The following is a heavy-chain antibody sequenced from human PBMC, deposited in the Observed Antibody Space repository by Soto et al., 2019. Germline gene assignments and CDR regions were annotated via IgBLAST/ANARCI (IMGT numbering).Heavy chain of an antibody. Sequence: GGSLRLSCSASGFTFISYGMHWVRQAPGKGLEYVSAISSNGGSTYYADSVKGRFTISRDNSKNTLYLQMSSLRAEDTAVYYCVKAETYYDFWSGYPDAHWGQGTLVTVSS. D-gene: IGHD3-3*01. CDR2: ISSNGGST. V-gene: IGHV3-64D*08. J-gene: IGHJ4*02. CDR1: GFTFISYG. CDR3: VKAETYYDFWSGYPDAH.